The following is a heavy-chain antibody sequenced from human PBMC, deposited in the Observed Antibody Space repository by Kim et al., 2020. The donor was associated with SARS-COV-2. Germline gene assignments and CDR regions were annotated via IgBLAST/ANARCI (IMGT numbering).Heavy chain of an antibody. Sequence: TYYADSVKGRFTNSRDNSKNTLYLQMNSLRAEDTAVYYCARDSTIGGAFDIWGQGTMVTVSS. CDR3: ARDSTIGGAFDI. V-gene: IGHV3-66*01. J-gene: IGHJ3*02. CDR2: T. D-gene: IGHD3-3*01.